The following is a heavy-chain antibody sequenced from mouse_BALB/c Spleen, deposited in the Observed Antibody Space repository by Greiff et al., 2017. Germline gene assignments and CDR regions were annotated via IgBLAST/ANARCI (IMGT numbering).Heavy chain of an antibody. J-gene: IGHJ3*01. CDR3: ARSYDYDGTWFAY. CDR2: IYPYNGGT. Sequence: VQLKESGPELVKPGASVKISCKASGYTFTDYNMHWVKQSHGKSLEWIGYIYPYNGGTGYNQKFKSKATLTVDNSSSTAYMELRSLTSEDSAVYYCARSYDYDGTWFAYWGQGTLVTVSA. V-gene: IGHV1S29*02. D-gene: IGHD2-4*01. CDR1: GYTFTDYN.